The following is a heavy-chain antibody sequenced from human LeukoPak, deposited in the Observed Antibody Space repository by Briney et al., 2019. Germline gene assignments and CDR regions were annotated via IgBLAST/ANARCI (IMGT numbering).Heavy chain of an antibody. V-gene: IGHV3-21*01. D-gene: IGHD3-9*01. J-gene: IGHJ3*02. CDR1: GGSISSSS. CDR3: ARDLTGWGAFDI. Sequence: KPSETLSLTCTVSGGSISSSSYYWGWLRQPPGKGLEWVSSISSSSSYIYYADSVKGRFTISRDNAKNSLYLQMNSLRAEDTAVYYCARDLTGWGAFDIWGQGTMVTVSS. CDR2: ISSSSSYI.